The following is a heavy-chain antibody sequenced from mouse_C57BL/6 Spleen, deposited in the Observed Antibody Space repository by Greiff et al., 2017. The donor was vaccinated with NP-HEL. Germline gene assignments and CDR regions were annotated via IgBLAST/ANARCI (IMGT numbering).Heavy chain of an antibody. CDR2: IHPNSGST. CDR3: ARGPYDYGFYYYAMDD. Sequence: VQLQESGAELVKPGASVKLSCKASGYTFTSYWMHWVKQRPGQGLEWIGMIHPNSGSTNYNEKFKSKATLTVDKSSSTAYMQLSSLTSEDSAVYYCARGPYDYGFYYYAMDDWGQGTSVTVSS. D-gene: IGHD2-4*01. CDR1: GYTFTSYW. V-gene: IGHV1-64*01. J-gene: IGHJ4*01.